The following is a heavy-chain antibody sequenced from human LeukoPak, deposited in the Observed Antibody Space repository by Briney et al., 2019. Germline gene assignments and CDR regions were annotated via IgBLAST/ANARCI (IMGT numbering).Heavy chain of an antibody. D-gene: IGHD3-10*01. CDR2: YYNSGST. V-gene: IGHV4-4*07. J-gene: IGHJ4*02. CDR3: ATVRGAVSY. CDR1: GGSISSYF. Sequence: SETLSLTCTVSGGSISSYFWSWIRQPAGKGLEWIGRYYNSGSTNYNPSPKSRVTMSVDTPKNQFYLKLSSMTAADTAVYYCATVRGAVSYWGQGTLVTVSS.